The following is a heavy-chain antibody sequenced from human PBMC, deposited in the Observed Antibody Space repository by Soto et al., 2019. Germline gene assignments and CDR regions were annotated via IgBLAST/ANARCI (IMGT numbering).Heavy chain of an antibody. CDR3: ARQVDSTAYYFYY. D-gene: IGHD3-22*01. Sequence: QVQLVQSGAEVKKPGASVKVSCKASGYSFTTYYMHWVRQAPGQGLEWMAVINPSGGSTTYAQKFQGRLIMTRDTSTSTVYMELSSLRSEDTAIYYCARQVDSTAYYFYYWGQGTLVTVSS. V-gene: IGHV1-46*01. J-gene: IGHJ4*02. CDR2: INPSGGST. CDR1: GYSFTTYY.